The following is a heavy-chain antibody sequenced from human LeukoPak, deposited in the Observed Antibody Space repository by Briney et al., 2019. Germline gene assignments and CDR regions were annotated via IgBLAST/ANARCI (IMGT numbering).Heavy chain of an antibody. J-gene: IGHJ6*02. CDR1: GFTFSNAW. V-gene: IGHV3-15*01. CDR3: TTDPGGLLLWFGELPYQYYYGMDV. D-gene: IGHD3-10*01. Sequence: GGSLRLSCAASGFTFSNAWMSWVRQAPGKGLEWVGRIKSKTDGGTTDYAAPVKGRFTISRDDSKNTLYLQMNSLKTEDTAVYYCTTDPGGLLLWFGELPYQYYYGMDVWGQGTTVTVSS. CDR2: IKSKTDGGTT.